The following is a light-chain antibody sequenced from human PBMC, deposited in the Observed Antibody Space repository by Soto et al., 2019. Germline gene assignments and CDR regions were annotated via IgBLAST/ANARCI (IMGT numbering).Light chain of an antibody. CDR1: QSLLNRNGQNC. Sequence: DIVMTQSPLSLPVTPGEPASISCRSSQSLLNRNGQNCLDWYLQKPGQSPQLLIHMGFIRASGVPDRFSGSASGTSFTLTISRVEGEDVGVYYCMQALESAPTFGGGTKVEIK. J-gene: IGKJ4*01. CDR3: MQALESAPT. CDR2: MGF. V-gene: IGKV2-28*01.